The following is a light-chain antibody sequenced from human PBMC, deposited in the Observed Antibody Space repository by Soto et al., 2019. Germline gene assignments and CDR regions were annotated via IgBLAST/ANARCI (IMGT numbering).Light chain of an antibody. CDR1: QDISTN. CDR2: GAS. J-gene: IGKJ1*01. Sequence: EIVMTQSPATLSVSQGERATLSCRASQDISTNLAWYQQKPGQAPRLLIYGASTRATGIPARFRGSGSGTEFTLAISSLQSEDFAVYYCQQYDNWLRTFGQGTKVEIK. V-gene: IGKV3-15*01. CDR3: QQYDNWLRT.